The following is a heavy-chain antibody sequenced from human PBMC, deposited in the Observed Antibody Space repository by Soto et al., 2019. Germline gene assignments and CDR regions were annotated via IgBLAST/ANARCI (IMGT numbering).Heavy chain of an antibody. CDR2: ISYDGSNK. Sequence: QVQLVESGGGVGQPGRSLRLSCAASGFTFSSYAMHWVRQAPGKGLEWVAGISYDGSNKYYADSVKGRFTISRDNSKNSLYLQMNIRRAANTTVYYCARDSGSYRPLGMFDYWGQRTLVTVSS. D-gene: IGHD1-26*01. V-gene: IGHV3-30-3*01. CDR3: ARDSGSYRPLGMFDY. J-gene: IGHJ4*02. CDR1: GFTFSSYA.